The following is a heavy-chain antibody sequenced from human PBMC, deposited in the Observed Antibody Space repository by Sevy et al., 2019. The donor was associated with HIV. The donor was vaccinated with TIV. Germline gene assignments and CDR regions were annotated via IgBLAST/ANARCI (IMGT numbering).Heavy chain of an antibody. CDR1: GFTFSNYS. CDR3: ARDCTVPSFDS. D-gene: IGHD3-10*01. V-gene: IGHV3-21*01. J-gene: IGHJ4*02. CDR2: ITSSGLFI. Sequence: GGSLRLSCSASGFTFSNYSMNWVRQAPGKGLEWVSSITSSGLFIYYTDSVRGRFTISRDNAKNSLSLQMNSLRAEDTAVYYCARDCTVPSFDSWGQGTQVTVSS.